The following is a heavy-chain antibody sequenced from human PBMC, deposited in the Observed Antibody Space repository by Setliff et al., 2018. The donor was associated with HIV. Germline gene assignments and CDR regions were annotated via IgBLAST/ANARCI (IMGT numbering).Heavy chain of an antibody. Sequence: GASVKVSCKAPGYTFTTYDINWVRQATGQGLGWMGWMNPNSGNTGYAERFQGRVTMTRDTSISTVYMELTSLRSEDMAVYYCARGLRQNRSNSDVFDVWGQGTVVTVSS. CDR3: ARGLRQNRSNSDVFDV. D-gene: IGHD4-4*01. J-gene: IGHJ3*01. CDR2: MNPNSGNT. CDR1: GYTFTTYD. V-gene: IGHV1-8*02.